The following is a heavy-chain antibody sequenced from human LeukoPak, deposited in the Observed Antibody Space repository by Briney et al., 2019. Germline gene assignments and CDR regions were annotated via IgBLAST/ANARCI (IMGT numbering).Heavy chain of an antibody. Sequence: LSQTLSLTCTVSGGSISSGGYYWSWIRQLPGKGLEWIGYIFYNGNTSYNPSLKSWVPISVDTSKTQFSLRLGSVTAADTAVYYCARSFSGPTGADYWGQGTLVTVSS. CDR1: GGSISSGGYY. CDR3: ARSFSGPTGADY. V-gene: IGHV4-31*03. CDR2: IFYNGNT. J-gene: IGHJ4*02. D-gene: IGHD6-19*01.